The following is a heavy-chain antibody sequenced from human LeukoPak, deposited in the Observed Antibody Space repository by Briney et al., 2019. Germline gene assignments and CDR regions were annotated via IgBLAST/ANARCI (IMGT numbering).Heavy chain of an antibody. CDR2: IYTSGIT. CDR3: ARQSSSGWYWFDP. CDR1: GGSISSYY. Sequence: SETLSLTCTVSGGSISSYYWSWIRQPPGKGLEWIGYIYTSGITNYNPSLKRRVTISVDTSKNEFSLKLSSVPAADTAVYYCARQSSSGWYWFDPWGQGTLVTVYS. D-gene: IGHD6-19*01. J-gene: IGHJ5*02. V-gene: IGHV4-4*09.